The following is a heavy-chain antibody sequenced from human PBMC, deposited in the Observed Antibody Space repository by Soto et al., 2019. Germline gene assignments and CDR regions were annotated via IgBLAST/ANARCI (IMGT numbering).Heavy chain of an antibody. D-gene: IGHD2-2*02. CDR2: INNDGSTT. CDR1: GFTFSRFW. Sequence: EVQLVESGGGLVQPGGSLRLSCAASGFTFSRFWMQWVRQVPGKGLVWVSYINNDGSTTTYAESVKGRFTISRDNAKNTLYLLMNSLSAEDTAVYYCATYCGSPSCYRGGYSWGQGTLVTVSS. V-gene: IGHV3-74*02. J-gene: IGHJ4*02. CDR3: ATYCGSPSCYRGGYS.